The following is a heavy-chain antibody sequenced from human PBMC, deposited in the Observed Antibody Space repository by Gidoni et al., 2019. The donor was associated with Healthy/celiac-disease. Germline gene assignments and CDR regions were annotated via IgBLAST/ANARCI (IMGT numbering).Heavy chain of an antibody. CDR2: INPNSGGT. CDR3: ARDNGFVVVPAYYGMDV. D-gene: IGHD2-2*01. J-gene: IGHJ6*02. Sequence: QVQLVQSGAEVKKPGASVKVSCKASGYTFTGYYMHWVRQAHGQGLEWMGWINPNSGGTKYAQKFQGRVTMTRDTSISTAYMELSRLRSDDTAVYYCARDNGFVVVPAYYGMDVWGQGTTVTVSS. CDR1: GYTFTGYY. V-gene: IGHV1-2*02.